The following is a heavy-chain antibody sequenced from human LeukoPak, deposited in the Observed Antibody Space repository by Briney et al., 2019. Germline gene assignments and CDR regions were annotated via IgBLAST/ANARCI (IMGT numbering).Heavy chain of an antibody. CDR2: ISGRDGST. J-gene: IGHJ4*02. CDR1: GFTFSTYS. Sequence: GGSLRLSCAASGFTFSTYSMNWVRQAPGKGLEWVSGISGRDGSTYYADSVKGRFTISRDISKNTLYLQMNSLRAEDMAVYYCAKDGGQGADYWGQGTLVTVSS. V-gene: IGHV3-23*01. CDR3: AKDGGQGADY. D-gene: IGHD3-16*01.